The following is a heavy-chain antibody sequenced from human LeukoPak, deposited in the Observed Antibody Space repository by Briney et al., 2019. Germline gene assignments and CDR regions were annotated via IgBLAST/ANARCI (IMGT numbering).Heavy chain of an antibody. CDR3: AREASLYCSGNDCYWAFDR. CDR2: IKQDESKT. CDR1: GFSFSNYW. Sequence: GGSLRLSCAASGFSFSNYWMSWVRQAPGKGLEWVANIKQDESKTYYIDSVKGRFTISRANARNSLYLQINSLTAEDTAVYYCAREASLYCSGNDCYWAFDRWGQGTLVTVSS. V-gene: IGHV3-7*01. J-gene: IGHJ5*02. D-gene: IGHD2-2*01.